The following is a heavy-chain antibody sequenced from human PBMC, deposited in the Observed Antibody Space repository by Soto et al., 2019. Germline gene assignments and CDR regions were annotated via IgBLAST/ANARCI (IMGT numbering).Heavy chain of an antibody. D-gene: IGHD1-26*01. Sequence: SDPLSLTCTFSGFSISSSYWSWLRPPPGKGLEWSGYICYSARTNYHPSLKSRVTISVDTSKNQFSLKLSSVTAADTAVYYCARGADYYYGMDVWGQATSVYVSS. CDR1: GFSISSSY. CDR2: ICYSART. V-gene: IGHV4-59*01. CDR3: ARGADYYYGMDV. J-gene: IGHJ6*01.